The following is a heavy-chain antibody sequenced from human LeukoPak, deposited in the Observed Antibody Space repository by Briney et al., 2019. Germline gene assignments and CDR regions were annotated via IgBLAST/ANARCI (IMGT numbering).Heavy chain of an antibody. J-gene: IGHJ4*02. D-gene: IGHD5-12*01. V-gene: IGHV4-59*08. CDR1: GGSISSYY. CDR2: IYYSGST. Sequence: SETLSLTCTVSGGSISSYYWSWIRQPPGKGLEWIGYIYYSGSTNYNPSLKSRVTISVDTSKNQFSLKLSSVTAADTAVYYCARGGGESGYGLDYWGQGTLSPSPQ. CDR3: ARGGGESGYGLDY.